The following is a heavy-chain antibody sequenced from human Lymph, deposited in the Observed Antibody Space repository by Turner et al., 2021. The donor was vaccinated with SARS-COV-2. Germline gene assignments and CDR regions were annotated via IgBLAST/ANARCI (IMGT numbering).Heavy chain of an antibody. V-gene: IGHV3-9*02. CDR2: INWSGGSI. Sequence: EVQLVESGGGLVQPGRSLRFSCAASGFTSDDYAMHWVRQDPGKGLEWVSGINWSGGSIAYADSVKGRFTISRDNPKNSLYLQMNSLRAEDTAFYYCAKDLAGTYYSSFDYWGQGTLVTVSS. D-gene: IGHD1-26*01. J-gene: IGHJ4*02. CDR1: GFTSDDYA. CDR3: AKDLAGTYYSSFDY.